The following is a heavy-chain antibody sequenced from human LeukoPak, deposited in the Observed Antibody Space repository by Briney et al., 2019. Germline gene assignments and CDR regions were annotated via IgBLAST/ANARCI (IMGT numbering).Heavy chain of an antibody. V-gene: IGHV3-64*01. CDR2: ISGNGVGT. Sequence: GGSLRLSCVASGFTFSNHAIHWVRQAPGKGLESVSAISGNGVGTIYAYSVRDRFTISRDNSKNTLYLQMGSLGDDDMGVYYCARENNGWLDFWGQGALVTVST. D-gene: IGHD6-19*01. CDR1: GFTFSNHA. CDR3: ARENNGWLDF. J-gene: IGHJ4*02.